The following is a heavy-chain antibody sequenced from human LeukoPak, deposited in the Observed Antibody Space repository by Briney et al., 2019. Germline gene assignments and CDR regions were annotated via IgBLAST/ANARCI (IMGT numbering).Heavy chain of an antibody. D-gene: IGHD6-6*01. CDR1: GYSLSSVYF. CDR2: FYHGGLT. Sequence: SGTLSLTCAVSGYSLSSVYFRGGIRPPPPKGQGWIGIFYHGGLTHYNPSLKSRVTVSIDTSKNQFSLKLSSVTAADTAVYYCARHPSPGDQLVRSYFDNWGRGTLVTVSS. J-gene: IGHJ4*02. CDR3: ARHPSPGDQLVRSYFDN. V-gene: IGHV4-38-2*01.